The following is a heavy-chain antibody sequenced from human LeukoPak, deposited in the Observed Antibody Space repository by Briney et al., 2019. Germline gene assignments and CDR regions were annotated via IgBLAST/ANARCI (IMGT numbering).Heavy chain of an antibody. J-gene: IGHJ4*02. CDR2: ISSSSSYI. Sequence: PGGSLRLSCAASGLTFSSYSMNWVRQAPGKGLEWVSSISSSSSYIYYADSVKGRFTISRDNAKNSLYLQMNSLRAEDTAVYYCARVEETVYYDYVWGSYPDYWGQGTLVTVSS. CDR1: GLTFSSYS. D-gene: IGHD3-16*02. CDR3: ARVEETVYYDYVWGSYPDY. V-gene: IGHV3-21*01.